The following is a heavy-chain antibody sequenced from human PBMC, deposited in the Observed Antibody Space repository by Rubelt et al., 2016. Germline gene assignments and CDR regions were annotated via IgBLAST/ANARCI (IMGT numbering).Heavy chain of an antibody. D-gene: IGHD1-26*01. Sequence: EVQLVQSGAEVKEPGESLKISCKDSGYSFTSYWIGWVRQMPGKGLEWRGIIYPGDSDTRYTPSVQGRVTISTDKSIRTAYLQWGSLKASDTAMYYCARQEDNSGRYQNYFDYWGQGTLVTVSS. CDR1: GYSFTSYW. J-gene: IGHJ4*02. CDR2: IYPGDSDT. CDR3: ARQEDNSGRYQNYFDY. V-gene: IGHV5-51*01.